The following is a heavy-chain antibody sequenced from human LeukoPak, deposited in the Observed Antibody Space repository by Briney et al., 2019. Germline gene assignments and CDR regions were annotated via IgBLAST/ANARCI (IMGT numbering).Heavy chain of an antibody. CDR1: GFTFSSYW. CDR3: AREPVYYDILTGYYTRSGFDY. Sequence: PGGSLRLSCAASGFTFSSYWMHWVRQAPGKGVVWVSRINSDGSSTSYADSVKGRFTISRDNAKNTLYLQMNSLRAEDTAVYYCAREPVYYDILTGYYTRSGFDYWGQGTLVTVSS. D-gene: IGHD3-9*01. J-gene: IGHJ4*02. CDR2: INSDGSST. V-gene: IGHV3-74*01.